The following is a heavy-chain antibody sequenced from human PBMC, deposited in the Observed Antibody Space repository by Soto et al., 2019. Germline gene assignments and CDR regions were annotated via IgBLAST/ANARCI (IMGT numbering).Heavy chain of an antibody. CDR3: ARCSSTSFEEYYYYGMDV. CDR2: IKQDGSEK. V-gene: IGHV3-7*03. CDR1: GFTFSSYW. D-gene: IGHD2-2*01. Sequence: PGGSLRLSCAASGFTFSSYWMSWVRQAPGKGLEWVANIKQDGSEKYYVDSVKGRFTISRDNAKNSLYLQMNSLRAEDTAVYYCARCSSTSFEEYYYYGMDVWGQVTTVTVSS. J-gene: IGHJ6*02.